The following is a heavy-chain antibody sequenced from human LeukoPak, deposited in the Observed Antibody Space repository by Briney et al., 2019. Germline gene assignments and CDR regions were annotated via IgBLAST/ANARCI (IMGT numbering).Heavy chain of an antibody. CDR1: GFTFSGSA. CDR3: TRLTIDYGDYMDGFDI. J-gene: IGHJ3*02. V-gene: IGHV3-73*01. D-gene: IGHD4-17*01. Sequence: GGSLRLSCAASGFTFSGSAMHWVRQASGKGLEWIGRIRSRTHDYATAYPESVKGRFTISRDDLKNTAYLQMNSLKTEDTAVYYCTRLTIDYGDYMDGFDIWCQGRMVTVSS. CDR2: IRSRTHDYAT.